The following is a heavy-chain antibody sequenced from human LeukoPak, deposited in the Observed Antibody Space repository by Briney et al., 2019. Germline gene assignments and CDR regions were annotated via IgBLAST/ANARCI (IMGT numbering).Heavy chain of an antibody. D-gene: IGHD3-22*01. CDR3: AKDSYYYDSSAPLREVDY. CDR1: GFTFSIYA. CDR2: ISGSGGTT. Sequence: PGGSLRLSCAASGFTFSIYAMSLVRQAPGEGLECGSAISGSGGTTYYADSVKGRFTISRDNSKNTMYLQLNSLRPEDTAVYYCAKDSYYYDSSAPLREVDYWGQGTLVTVSS. J-gene: IGHJ4*02. V-gene: IGHV3-23*01.